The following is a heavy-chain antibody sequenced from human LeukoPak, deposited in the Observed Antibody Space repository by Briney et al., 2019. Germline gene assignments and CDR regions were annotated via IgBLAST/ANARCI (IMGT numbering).Heavy chain of an antibody. J-gene: IGHJ3*02. D-gene: IGHD3-22*01. CDR3: ARGAQPHYYDSSGYKRAASDI. CDR1: GGSFSGYY. Sequence: SETLSLTCAVYGGSFSGYYWCWIRQPPGKGLEWIGEINHSGSTNYNPSLKSRVTISVDTSKNQFSLKLSSVTAADTAVYYCARGAQPHYYDSSGYKRAASDIWGQGTMVTVSS. V-gene: IGHV4-34*01. CDR2: INHSGST.